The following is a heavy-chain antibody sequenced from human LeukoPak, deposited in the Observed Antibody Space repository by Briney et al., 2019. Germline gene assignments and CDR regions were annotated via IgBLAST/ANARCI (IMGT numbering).Heavy chain of an antibody. J-gene: IGHJ4*02. Sequence: SETLSLTCTVSGGSISGYYWSWIRHPPGRGLGWLGYIFSSGITNYSPSLKSRVTMPLDTSKNQFSLRLSSVTAADTAVYYCARGGRIAVAGMWVYWGQGTLVTVSS. V-gene: IGHV4-59*01. CDR1: GGSISGYY. D-gene: IGHD6-19*01. CDR2: IFSSGIT. CDR3: ARGGRIAVAGMWVY.